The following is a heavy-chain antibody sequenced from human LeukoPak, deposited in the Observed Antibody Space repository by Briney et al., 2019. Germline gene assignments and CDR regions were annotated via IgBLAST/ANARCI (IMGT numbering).Heavy chain of an antibody. J-gene: IGHJ4*02. D-gene: IGHD3-10*01. CDR3: ASGFTMVRGVIIWWSDY. Sequence: GASVKVSCKASGYTFTSYDINWVRQATGQGLEWMGWMNPNSGNTGYAQKFQGRVTMTRNTSISTAYMELSSLRSEDTAVYYCASGFTMVRGVIIWWSDYWGQGTLVTVSS. CDR1: GYTFTSYD. CDR2: MNPNSGNT. V-gene: IGHV1-8*01.